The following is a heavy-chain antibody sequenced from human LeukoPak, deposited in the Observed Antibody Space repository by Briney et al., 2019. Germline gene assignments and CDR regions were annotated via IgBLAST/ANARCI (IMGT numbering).Heavy chain of an antibody. Sequence: PGGSLRLSCAASGFTFSNYAMSWVRQAPGKGLGWVSTIVGSGGGTYYADSVKGRFTISRDNSKNTLYLQMNSLRAEDTAVYYCAKGYSSSSRYYFDYWGQGTLVTVSS. J-gene: IGHJ4*02. V-gene: IGHV3-23*01. D-gene: IGHD6-6*01. CDR2: IVGSGGGT. CDR1: GFTFSNYA. CDR3: AKGYSSSSRYYFDY.